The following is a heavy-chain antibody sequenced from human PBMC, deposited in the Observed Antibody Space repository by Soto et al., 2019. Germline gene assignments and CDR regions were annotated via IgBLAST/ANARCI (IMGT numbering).Heavy chain of an antibody. V-gene: IGHV5-51*01. CDR1: GYSFTSYW. CDR3: AITNPPRSDYDEEDNYYYYGMDV. CDR2: IYPGDSDT. D-gene: IGHD4-17*01. Sequence: EVQLVQSGAEVKKPGESLKISCKGSGYSFTSYWIGWVRQMPGKGLEWMGIIYPGDSDTRYSPSFQGQVTISADKSISTAYLQWSSLKASDTAMYYCAITNPPRSDYDEEDNYYYYGMDVWGQGTTVTVSS. J-gene: IGHJ6*02.